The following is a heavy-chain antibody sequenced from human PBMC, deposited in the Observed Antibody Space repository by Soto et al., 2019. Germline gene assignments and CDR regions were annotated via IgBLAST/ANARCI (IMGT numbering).Heavy chain of an antibody. V-gene: IGHV4-34*01. D-gene: IGHD5-18*01. CDR1: GGSFSGYY. J-gene: IGHJ4*02. CDR2: INHSGST. Sequence: PSETLSLTCAVYGGSFSGYYWSWIRQPPGKGLEWIGEINHSGSTNYNPSLKSRVTISVDTSKNQFSLKLSSVTAADTAVYYCARGPLKQLWLRYWGQGTLVTVSS. CDR3: ARGPLKQLWLRY.